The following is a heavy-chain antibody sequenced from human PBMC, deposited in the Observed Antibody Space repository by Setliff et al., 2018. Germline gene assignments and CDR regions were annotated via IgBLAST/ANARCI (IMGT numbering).Heavy chain of an antibody. CDR1: GFSLSDFGVG. Sequence: SGPTLVNPTQTLTLTCSFSGFSLSDFGVGVGWIRQPPGKAPEWLALIYWDGDEHYTPSLEKRLTITKDTSKNQLVLTVSNMDSMDTATYFCAYRRKMPARYDAFEVWGQGTLVTVSS. V-gene: IGHV2-5*02. J-gene: IGHJ3*01. CDR2: IYWDGDE. CDR3: AYRRKMPARYDAFEV. D-gene: IGHD2-15*01.